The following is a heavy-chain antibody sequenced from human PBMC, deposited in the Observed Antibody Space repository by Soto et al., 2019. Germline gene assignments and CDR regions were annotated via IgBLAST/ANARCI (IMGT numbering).Heavy chain of an antibody. D-gene: IGHD6-6*01. V-gene: IGHV1-18*01. CDR2: ISAYDGDT. J-gene: IGHJ4*02. CDR3: ASSSSGSPDS. CDR1: GYTFKTYG. Sequence: QIQLVQSGAEVKQPGASVKVSCKASGYTFKTYGISWVRQAPGQGLEWMGWISAYDGDTNHAQTLQGRVSMTTDISTSTAYMELTSLTSDDTAVYYCASSSSGSPDSWGEGTLDTVSS.